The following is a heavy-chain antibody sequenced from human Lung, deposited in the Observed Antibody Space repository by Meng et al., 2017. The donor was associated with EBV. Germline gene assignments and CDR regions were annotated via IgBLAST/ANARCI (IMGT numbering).Heavy chain of an antibody. CDR3: ARGVSDTAMVPYYFDY. D-gene: IGHD5-18*01. CDR1: GGSISSGGYS. CDR2: IYHSGST. J-gene: IGHJ4*02. Sequence: QLQRQESGSGLAKPSQTLSLPCAVSGGSISSGGYSWSWIRQPPGKGLEWIGYIYHSGSTYYNPSLKSRVTISVDRSKNQFSLKLSSVTAADTAVYYCARGVSDTAMVPYYFDYWGQGTLVTVSS. V-gene: IGHV4-30-2*01.